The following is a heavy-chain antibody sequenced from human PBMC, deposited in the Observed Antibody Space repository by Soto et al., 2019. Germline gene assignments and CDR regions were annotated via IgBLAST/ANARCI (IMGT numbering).Heavy chain of an antibody. V-gene: IGHV5-51*01. CDR2: IYPGDSDT. Sequence: PGESLKISCKGSGYSFTSYWTGWVRQMPGKGLEWMGIIYPGDSDTRYSPSFQGQVTISADKSISTAYLQWSSLKASDTAMYYCAAKYYYDSSGYYYEYYFDYWGQGTLVTVSS. CDR1: GYSFTSYW. CDR3: AAKYYYDSSGYYYEYYFDY. J-gene: IGHJ4*02. D-gene: IGHD3-22*01.